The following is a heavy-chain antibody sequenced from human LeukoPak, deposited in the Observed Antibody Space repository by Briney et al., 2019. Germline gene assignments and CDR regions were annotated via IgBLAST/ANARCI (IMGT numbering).Heavy chain of an antibody. Sequence: PGGSLRLSCAASGFTFSSYGMHWVRQAPGKGLEWVAVISYDGSNKYYADSVKGRFTISRDNSRNTLYLQMNSLRAEDTAIYYCAKDTITIGGQGTLVTVSS. D-gene: IGHD3-10*01. V-gene: IGHV3-30*18. CDR2: ISYDGSNK. CDR3: AKDTITI. J-gene: IGHJ4*02. CDR1: GFTFSSYG.